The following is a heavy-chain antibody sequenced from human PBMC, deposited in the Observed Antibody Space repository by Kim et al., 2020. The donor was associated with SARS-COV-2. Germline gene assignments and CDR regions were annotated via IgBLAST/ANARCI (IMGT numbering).Heavy chain of an antibody. D-gene: IGHD5-12*01. J-gene: IGHJ6*02. CDR2: ISAYNGNT. Sequence: ASVKVSCKASGYTFTSYGISWVRQAPGQGLEWMGWISAYNGNTNYAQKLQGRVTMTTDTSTSTAYMELRSLRSDDTAVYYCARRRGFGATTDYYYYGMDVWGQGTTVTVSS. CDR1: GYTFTSYG. CDR3: ARRRGFGATTDYYYYGMDV. V-gene: IGHV1-18*01.